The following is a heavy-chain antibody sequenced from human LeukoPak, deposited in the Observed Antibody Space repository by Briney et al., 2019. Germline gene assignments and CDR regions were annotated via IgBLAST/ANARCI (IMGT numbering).Heavy chain of an antibody. CDR1: GFTFGHNA. CDR2: LSGSGGDT. CDR3: AKGAPSSSSIFDF. V-gene: IGHV3-23*01. J-gene: IGHJ4*02. Sequence: GGSLRLSCVASGFTFGHNAMAWVRQAPGKRLEWVSALSGSGGDTFYADTVKGRFTISRDNSKNTLYLQLSSLRPDDTAVYYCAKGAPSSSSIFDFWGPGTLVTVSS. D-gene: IGHD6-6*01.